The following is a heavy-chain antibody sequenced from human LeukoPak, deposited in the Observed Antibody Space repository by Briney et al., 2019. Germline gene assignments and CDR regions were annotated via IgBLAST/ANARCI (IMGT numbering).Heavy chain of an antibody. J-gene: IGHJ6*03. CDR2: ISYDGSNK. Sequence: GRSLRLSCAASGFTFSSYGMDWVRQAPGKGLEWVAVISYDGSNKYYADSVKGRFTISRDNSKNTLYLQMNSLRAEDTAVYYCAKTGGSVYYYYYYMDVWGKGTTVTVSS. V-gene: IGHV3-30*18. D-gene: IGHD1-26*01. CDR3: AKTGGSVYYYYYYMDV. CDR1: GFTFSSYG.